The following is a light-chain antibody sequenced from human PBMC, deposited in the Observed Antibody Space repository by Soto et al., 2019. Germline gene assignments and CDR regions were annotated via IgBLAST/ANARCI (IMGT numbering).Light chain of an antibody. V-gene: IGKV1-39*01. J-gene: IGKJ1*01. CDR1: QSIRSY. CDR3: QQTYTTSWT. CDR2: AAS. Sequence: DIQLTQSPSSLSASVGDRVTITCRASQSIRSYLNWYQQKPGKAPKLLIYAASSLQSGVPSRFSGSGSGTDFTLTINSLQPEDFASYYCQQTYTTSWTFGQGTKVDIK.